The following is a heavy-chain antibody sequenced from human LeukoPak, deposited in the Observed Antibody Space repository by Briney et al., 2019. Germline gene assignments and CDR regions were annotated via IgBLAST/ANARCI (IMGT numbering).Heavy chain of an antibody. CDR1: GYTFTSYG. J-gene: IGHJ5*02. D-gene: IGHD6-6*01. CDR3: ARLAARKGWNWFDP. V-gene: IGHV1-18*01. CDR2: ISAYNGNT. Sequence: ASVKVSCKASGYTFTSYGISWVRQAPGQGLEWMGWISAYNGNTNYAQKLQGRVTMTRDMSTGTVYMELSSLRSEDTAVYYCARLAARKGWNWFDPWGQGTLVTVSS.